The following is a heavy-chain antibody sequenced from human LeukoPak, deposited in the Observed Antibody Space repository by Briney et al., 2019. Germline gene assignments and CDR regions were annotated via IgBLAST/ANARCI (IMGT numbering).Heavy chain of an antibody. CDR3: ARDGSGINVNAFDL. CDR2: INWNGDTT. D-gene: IGHD3-16*02. V-gene: IGHV3-20*04. Sequence: GGSLRLSCAASGFNFDDYAISWVRQAPGKGLECVSGINWNGDTTTYADSVKGRFAISRDNAKNSLHLQLNSLRAEDTAPYYCARDGSGINVNAFDLWGPGTKVTVSS. CDR1: GFNFDDYA. J-gene: IGHJ3*01.